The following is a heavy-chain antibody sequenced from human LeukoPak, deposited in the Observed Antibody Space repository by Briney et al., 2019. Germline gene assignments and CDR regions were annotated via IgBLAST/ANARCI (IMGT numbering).Heavy chain of an antibody. D-gene: IGHD1-7*01. CDR1: GYTFTGYY. Sequence: ASVKVSCQASGYTFTGYYMHWVRQAPGQGLEWMGWINPNSGGTNYAQKSQGRVTMTRDTSISTAYMELSRLRSDDTAVYYCARNWNYIFLDYWGQGTLVTVSS. V-gene: IGHV1-2*02. CDR3: ARNWNYIFLDY. J-gene: IGHJ4*02. CDR2: INPNSGGT.